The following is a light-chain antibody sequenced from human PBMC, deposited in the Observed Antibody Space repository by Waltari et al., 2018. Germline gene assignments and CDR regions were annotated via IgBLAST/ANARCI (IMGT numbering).Light chain of an antibody. CDR3: QQLKSFLFT. CDR2: GAS. J-gene: IGKJ5*01. V-gene: IGKV3-15*01. Sequence: EIVMTQSPATLSVSPGERATLSCRASQSVSSNLAWYQQKPGQAPRLLIYGASTRATGIPARFSGSGSGTEFTLTISSLQSEDFAVYYCQQLKSFLFTFGQGTRLDIK. CDR1: QSVSSN.